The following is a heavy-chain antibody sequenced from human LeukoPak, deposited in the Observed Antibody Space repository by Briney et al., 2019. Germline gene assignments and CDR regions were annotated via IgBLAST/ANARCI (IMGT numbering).Heavy chain of an antibody. CDR1: GGSISSSSYY. CDR3: ARQGCSSTSCYLRGPYYYYMDV. D-gene: IGHD2-2*01. CDR2: IYYSGST. Sequence: TSETLSLTCTVSGGSISSSSYYWGWIRQPPGKGLEWIGSIYYSGSTYYNPSLKSRVTISVDTSKNQFSLKLRSVTAADTAVYYCARQGCSSTSCYLRGPYYYYMDVWGKGTTVTVSS. J-gene: IGHJ6*03. V-gene: IGHV4-39*01.